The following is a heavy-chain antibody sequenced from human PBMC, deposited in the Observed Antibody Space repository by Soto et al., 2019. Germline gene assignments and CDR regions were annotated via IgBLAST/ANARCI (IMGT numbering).Heavy chain of an antibody. J-gene: IGHJ5*02. D-gene: IGHD1-1*01. CDR3: ARAPRDGYNYNWFDP. Sequence: PSETLSLTCTVSGGSISSYYWSWIRQPPGKGLEWIGYIYYSGSTNYNPSLKSRVTISVDTSKNQFSLKLSSVTAADTAVYYCARAPRDGYNYNWFDPWGQGTLVTVS. CDR1: GGSISSYY. V-gene: IGHV4-59*01. CDR2: IYYSGST.